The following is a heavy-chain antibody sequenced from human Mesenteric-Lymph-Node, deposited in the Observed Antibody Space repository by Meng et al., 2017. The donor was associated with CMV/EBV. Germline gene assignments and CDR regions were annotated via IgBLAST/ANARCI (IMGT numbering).Heavy chain of an antibody. CDR3: ARARVAAGIY. Sequence: LTCAASGFTVRSNYMSWVRQAPGQGLEWVSIIYSGGTTYYADSVKGRFTLSRDNAKHSLYLQMNSLRAEDTAVYYCARARVAAGIYWGQGTLVTVSS. J-gene: IGHJ4*02. CDR1: GFTVRSNY. CDR2: IYSGGTT. D-gene: IGHD6-13*01. V-gene: IGHV3-53*01.